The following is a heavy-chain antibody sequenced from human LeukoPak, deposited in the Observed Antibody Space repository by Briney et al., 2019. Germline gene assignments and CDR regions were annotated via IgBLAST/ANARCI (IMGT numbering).Heavy chain of an antibody. Sequence: QAGGSLRLSCAASGFTFSSYWMHWVRQVPGKGLVWVSRINSDGSSTSYADSVKGRFTISRDNAKNTLYLQMSSLRPDDTAVYYCARGTVPAAITPFDPWGQGTLVTASS. CDR1: GFTFSSYW. D-gene: IGHD2-2*01. J-gene: IGHJ5*02. CDR2: INSDGSST. V-gene: IGHV3-74*01. CDR3: ARGTVPAAITPFDP.